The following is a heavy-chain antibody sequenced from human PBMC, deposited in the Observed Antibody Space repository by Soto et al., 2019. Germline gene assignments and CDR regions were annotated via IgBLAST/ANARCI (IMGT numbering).Heavy chain of an antibody. D-gene: IGHD3-22*01. V-gene: IGHV4-34*01. Sequence: WTWIRQPPGTDLEWIVEINHGGSTNYNPALKSRVTISVDTSKNQFSLKLSSVTAADTAVYYCARGPTYYYDRSGYFVLDYWGQGTLVTVSS. CDR3: ARGPTYYYDRSGYFVLDY. CDR2: INHGGST. J-gene: IGHJ4*02.